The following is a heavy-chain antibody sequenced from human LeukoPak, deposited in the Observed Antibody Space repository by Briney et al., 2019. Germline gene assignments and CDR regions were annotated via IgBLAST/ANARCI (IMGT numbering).Heavy chain of an antibody. V-gene: IGHV4-34*01. J-gene: IGHJ4*02. Sequence: SETPSLTCAVYGGSFSGYYWSWIRPPPGKGLEWIGEINHSGSTNYSPSLKSRVTISADTSKEQVSLKLSSVTAADTAVYFCARRDGYSVPNDYWGQGTPVTVSS. D-gene: IGHD5-24*01. CDR2: INHSGST. CDR1: GGSFSGYY. CDR3: ARRDGYSVPNDY.